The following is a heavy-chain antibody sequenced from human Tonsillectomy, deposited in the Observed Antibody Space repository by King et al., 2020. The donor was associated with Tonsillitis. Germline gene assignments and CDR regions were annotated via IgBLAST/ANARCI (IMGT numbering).Heavy chain of an antibody. CDR3: AKEWQEYFDP. Sequence: QLVESGGGLVQPGGSLRLSCAASGFTFSSYAMSWVRQAPGKGLEWVSAISVSGGGTYYADSVKGRITISRENSKNTLDLHMNSLRAEDTAVYYCAKEWQEYFDPWGQGTLVTVSS. V-gene: IGHV3-23*04. J-gene: IGHJ5*02. CDR1: GFTFSSYA. D-gene: IGHD6-6*01. CDR2: ISVSGGGT.